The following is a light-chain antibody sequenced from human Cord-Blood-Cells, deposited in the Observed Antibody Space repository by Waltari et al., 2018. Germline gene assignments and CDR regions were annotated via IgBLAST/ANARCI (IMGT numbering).Light chain of an antibody. J-gene: IGLJ3*02. CDR2: DVS. Sequence: QSALTQPASVSGSPGQSITISCTGTSSDAGGYNYVPWYQQHPGKAPKLMIYDVSNRPSGVSNRFSGSKSGNTASLTISGLQAEDEADYYCSSYTSSSTLEFGGGTKLTVL. CDR1: SSDAGGYNY. CDR3: SSYTSSSTLE. V-gene: IGLV2-14*01.